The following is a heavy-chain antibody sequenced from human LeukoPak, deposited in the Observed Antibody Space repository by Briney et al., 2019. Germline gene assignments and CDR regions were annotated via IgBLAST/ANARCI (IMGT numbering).Heavy chain of an antibody. J-gene: IGHJ4*02. V-gene: IGHV4-4*07. CDR2: VYTGGTP. CDR1: GGPVTEYY. D-gene: IGHD1-26*01. CDR3: ARGGSYTGFDY. Sequence: SETLSLTCTVSGGPVTEYYWSWIRQPAGKGLEWIGCVYTGGTPNYHPSLKSRLTLSLDTSNNQCSLRVTALTAADTAVYCCARGGSYTGFDYWGRGTLVTVSS.